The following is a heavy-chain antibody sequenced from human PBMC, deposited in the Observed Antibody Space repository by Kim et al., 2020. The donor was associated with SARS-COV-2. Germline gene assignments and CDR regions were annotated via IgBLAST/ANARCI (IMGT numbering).Heavy chain of an antibody. CDR2: INPNSGGT. Sequence: ASVKVSCKASGYTFTGYYMHWVRQAPGQGLEWMGRINPNSGGTNYAQKFQGRVTMTRDTSISTAYMELSRLRSDDTAVYYCARDRGGLRGYCSSTSCWIHYYGMDVWGQGTTGTVSS. J-gene: IGHJ6*02. V-gene: IGHV1-2*06. CDR3: ARDRGGLRGYCSSTSCWIHYYGMDV. CDR1: GYTFTGYY. D-gene: IGHD2-2*01.